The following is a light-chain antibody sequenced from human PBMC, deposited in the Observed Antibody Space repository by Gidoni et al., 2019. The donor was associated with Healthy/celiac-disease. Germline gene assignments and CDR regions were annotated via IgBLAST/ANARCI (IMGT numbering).Light chain of an antibody. J-gene: IGLJ2*01. Sequence: QSALTQPASVSRSPGQSLTISCTGTSSDVGSYHLVPWYQQHPGKAPKLMIYEGSKRPSGVSNRFSGSKSGNTASLTISGLQAEDEADYYCCSYAGSSTVVVGGGTKLTVL. CDR1: SSDVGSYHL. CDR2: EGS. CDR3: CSYAGSSTVV. V-gene: IGLV2-23*01.